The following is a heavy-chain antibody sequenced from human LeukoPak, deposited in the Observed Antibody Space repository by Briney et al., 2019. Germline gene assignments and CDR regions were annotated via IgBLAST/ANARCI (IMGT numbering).Heavy chain of an antibody. V-gene: IGHV4-59*01. CDR3: ARWAYYYDSSGPSLDYYYYGMDV. J-gene: IGHJ6*02. CDR2: IYYSGST. D-gene: IGHD3-22*01. Sequence: SETLSLTCTVSGGSISSYYWSWIRQPPGKGLEWIGYIYYSGSTNYNPSLKSRVTISVDTSKNQFSLKLSSATAADTAVYYCARWAYYYDSSGPSLDYYYYGMDVWGQGTTVTVSS. CDR1: GGSISSYY.